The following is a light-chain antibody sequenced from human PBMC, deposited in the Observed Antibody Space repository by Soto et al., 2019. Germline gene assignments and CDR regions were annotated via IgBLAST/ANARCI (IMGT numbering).Light chain of an antibody. CDR3: QQYNKWPPET. Sequence: ITMTQSPAPLSVSPGERATLSCRVRQSVSSTLAQYQQTPGQAPRLRIYGASTRATGIPARFSGSESGTEFTLTISSLQSVDFGVYYCQQYNKWPPETFGQGTKVDIK. CDR2: GAS. V-gene: IGKV3-15*01. J-gene: IGKJ1*01. CDR1: QSVSST.